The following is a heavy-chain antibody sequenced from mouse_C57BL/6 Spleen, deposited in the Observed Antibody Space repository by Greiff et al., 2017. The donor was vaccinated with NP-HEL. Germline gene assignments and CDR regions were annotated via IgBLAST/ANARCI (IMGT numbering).Heavy chain of an antibody. J-gene: IGHJ2*01. V-gene: IGHV14-4*01. CDR3: TTLDSSGYVPDY. Sequence: VQLQQSGAELVRPGASVKLSCTASGFNIKDDYMHWVKQRPEQGLEWIGWIDPENGDTEYASKFQGKATITADTSSNTAYLQLSSLTSEDTAVYYCTTLDSSGYVPDYWGQGTTLTVSS. D-gene: IGHD3-2*02. CDR2: IDPENGDT. CDR1: GFNIKDDY.